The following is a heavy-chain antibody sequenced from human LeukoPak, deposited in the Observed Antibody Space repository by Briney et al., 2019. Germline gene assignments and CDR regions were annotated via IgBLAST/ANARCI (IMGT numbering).Heavy chain of an antibody. J-gene: IGHJ4*02. CDR2: IYPGDSDT. CDR3: ARREKYYYDSSSFDY. Sequence: GESLKISCKGSGYNFTSYWIGWVRQMPGKGLEWMGIIYPGDSDTRYSPSFQGQVTISADKSISTAYLQWSSLKASDTAMYYCARREKYYYDSSSFDYWGQGTLVTVSS. CDR1: GYNFTSYW. D-gene: IGHD3-22*01. V-gene: IGHV5-51*01.